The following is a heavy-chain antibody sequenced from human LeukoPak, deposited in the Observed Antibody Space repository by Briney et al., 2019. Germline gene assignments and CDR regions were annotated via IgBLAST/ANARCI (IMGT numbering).Heavy chain of an antibody. V-gene: IGHV5-51*01. Sequence: GESLKISCKGSGYSFTSYWIGWVGQIPGKGLEWMGIIYPGDSDTRYSPSFQGQVTISADKSISTAYLQWSSLKASDTAMYYCARLYDSSGYYFGYWGQGTLVTVFS. CDR1: GYSFTSYW. CDR2: IYPGDSDT. CDR3: ARLYDSSGYYFGY. D-gene: IGHD3-22*01. J-gene: IGHJ4*02.